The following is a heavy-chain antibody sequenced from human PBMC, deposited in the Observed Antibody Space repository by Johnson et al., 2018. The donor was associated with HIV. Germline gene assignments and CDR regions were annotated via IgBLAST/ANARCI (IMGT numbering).Heavy chain of an antibody. CDR3: AKDKMYSDSSGSKEGGVAFDV. CDR2: IWYDGSNK. J-gene: IGHJ3*01. CDR1: GFTFSSYG. Sequence: QVQLVESGGGVVQPGRSLRLSCAASGFTFSSYGMHWVRQAPGKGLEWVAVIWYDGSNKYYADSVKGRFTISRDNSKNTLYLQMNSLRAEDTAVYYCAKDKMYSDSSGSKEGGVAFDVWGQGTMVTVSS. D-gene: IGHD3-22*01. V-gene: IGHV3-33*06.